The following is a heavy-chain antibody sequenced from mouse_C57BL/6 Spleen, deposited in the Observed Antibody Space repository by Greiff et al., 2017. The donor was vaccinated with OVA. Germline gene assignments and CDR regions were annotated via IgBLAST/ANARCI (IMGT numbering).Heavy chain of an antibody. J-gene: IGHJ1*03. V-gene: IGHV1-39*01. CDR1: GYSFTDYN. Sequence: EVNLVESGPELVKPGASVKISCKASGYSFTDYNMNWVKQSHGKSLEWIGVINPNYGTTSYNQKFKGKATLTVDQSSSTAYMQLNSLTSEDSAVYYCARSTVVGNWYFDVWGTGTTVTVSS. CDR2: INPNYGTT. CDR3: ARSTVVGNWYFDV. D-gene: IGHD1-1*01.